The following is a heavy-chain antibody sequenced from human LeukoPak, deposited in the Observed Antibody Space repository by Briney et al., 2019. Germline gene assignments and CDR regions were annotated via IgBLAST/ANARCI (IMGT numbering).Heavy chain of an antibody. CDR2: ISARGGST. D-gene: IGHD3-10*01. V-gene: IGHV3-23*01. CDR1: GFTFSSYA. Sequence: PGGSLRLSCAASGFTFSSYAMSRVRQAPGKGLEWVSSISARGGSTNYGDSVKGRFNISRDNSKKAVYQQMNSLRAEDTAVYYCAKVMKGSERLTMVRGVIIKTAGLYYMDVWGKGTTVTVSS. CDR3: AKVMKGSERLTMVRGVIIKTAGLYYMDV. J-gene: IGHJ6*03.